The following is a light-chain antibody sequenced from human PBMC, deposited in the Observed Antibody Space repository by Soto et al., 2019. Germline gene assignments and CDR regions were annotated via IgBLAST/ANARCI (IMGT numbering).Light chain of an antibody. Sequence: DIQMTQSPSSLSASVGDRVTITCRASQSISKYLNWYQQKPGTAPKLLIYTASSLQSGVPSRFSGSGSGTDFTLTISSLQPEDFATYYCQQSHSTPLTLGGGTKVEIK. J-gene: IGKJ4*01. V-gene: IGKV1-39*01. CDR3: QQSHSTPLT. CDR1: QSISKY. CDR2: TAS.